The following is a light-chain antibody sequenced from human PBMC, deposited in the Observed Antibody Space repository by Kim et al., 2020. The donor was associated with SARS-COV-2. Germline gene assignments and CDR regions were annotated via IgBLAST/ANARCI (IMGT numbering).Light chain of an antibody. J-gene: IGKJ2*03. CDR1: QNVDSAS. CDR3: QQYGGSPLYS. V-gene: IGKV3-20*01. Sequence: PGQTSTLSCRASQNVDSASLAWYQQKPGQPPSLLIYATSTRATGIPDRFSGSGSGTDFTLTINGLETEDFAVYYGQQYGGSPLYSLGEGTKLAI. CDR2: ATS.